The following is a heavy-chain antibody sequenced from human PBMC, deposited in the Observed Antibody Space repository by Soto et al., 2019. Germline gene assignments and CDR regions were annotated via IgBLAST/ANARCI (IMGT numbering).Heavy chain of an antibody. V-gene: IGHV4-30-2*01. CDR1: GGSLSRGGYS. CDR2: IYHSGST. J-gene: IGHJ4*02. Sequence: SETLSLPCAVSGGSLSRGGYSWSWLRQPPGKGLEWIGYIYHSGSTYYNPSLKSRVTISVDRSKNQFSLKLCSVTAAVTGVYYHRRTPTPWGQGTLVTVSS. D-gene: IGHD2-15*01. CDR3: RRTPTP.